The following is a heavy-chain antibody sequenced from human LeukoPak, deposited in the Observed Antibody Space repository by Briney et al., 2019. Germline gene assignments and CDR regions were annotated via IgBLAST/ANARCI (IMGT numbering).Heavy chain of an antibody. CDR3: VKDATWGGFDY. CDR2: IKQDGSEK. J-gene: IGHJ4*02. D-gene: IGHD3-16*01. V-gene: IGHV3-7*03. Sequence: QTGGSLRLSCAASGFTFSSYWMSWVRQAPGKGLEWVANIKQDGSEKYYVDSVKGRFTVSRDNSRSTLFLQINSLRVDDAALYYCVKDATWGGFDYWGQGTLVTVSS. CDR1: GFTFSSYW.